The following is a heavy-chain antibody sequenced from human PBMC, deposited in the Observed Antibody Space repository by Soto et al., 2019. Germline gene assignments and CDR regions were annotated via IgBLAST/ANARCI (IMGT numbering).Heavy chain of an antibody. CDR2: IYYSGST. CDR1: GGSISSGGYY. V-gene: IGHV4-31*03. Sequence: SETLSLTCTVSGGSISSGGYYWSWIRQHPGKGLEWIGYIYYSGSTYYNPSLKSRVTISVDTSKNQFSLKLSSVTAADTAVYYCARDKASSSWYNNPSYYYGMDVWAQGTTVTVS. J-gene: IGHJ6*02. CDR3: ARDKASSSWYNNPSYYYGMDV. D-gene: IGHD6-13*01.